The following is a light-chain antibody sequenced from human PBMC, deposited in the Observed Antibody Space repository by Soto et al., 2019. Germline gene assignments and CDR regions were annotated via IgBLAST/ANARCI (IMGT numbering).Light chain of an antibody. CDR3: QQYHNFPIT. V-gene: IGKV1-33*01. CDR1: QHINIY. J-gene: IGKJ5*01. CDR2: DAS. Sequence: IQLTQSPSSLYASVGDRVTITCQASQHINIYLNWYQHQPGKAPKLLIFDASNLATGVPSRFSGSGSGTDFTFTISSLQPEDFATYYCQQYHNFPITFGQGTRLEIK.